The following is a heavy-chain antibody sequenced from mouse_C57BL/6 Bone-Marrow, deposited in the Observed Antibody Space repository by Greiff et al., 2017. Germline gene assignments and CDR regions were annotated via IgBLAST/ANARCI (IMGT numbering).Heavy chain of an antibody. CDR3: ARTLGRDSYWYFDV. Sequence: EVQGVESGPGLAKPSQTLSLTCSVTGSSITSDYWNWIRKFPGNKLEYMGYISYSGSTYSTPSLKSRISITRDTSKYQYYLQLNSETTEDTSTYYCARTLGRDSYWYFDVWGTGTTVTVSS. CDR1: GSSITSDY. V-gene: IGHV3-8*01. D-gene: IGHD3-3*01. J-gene: IGHJ1*03. CDR2: ISYSGST.